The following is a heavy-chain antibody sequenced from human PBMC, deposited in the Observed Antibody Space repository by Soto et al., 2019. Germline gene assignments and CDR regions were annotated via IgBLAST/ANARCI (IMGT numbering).Heavy chain of an antibody. CDR3: AKPYYYDSSGYYELDYFDY. J-gene: IGHJ4*02. CDR2: ISGSGGST. V-gene: IGHV3-23*01. CDR1: GFTFSSYA. D-gene: IGHD3-22*01. Sequence: EVQLLESGGGLVQPGGSLRLSCAASGFTFSSYAMSWVRQAPGKGLEWVSAISGSGGSTYYAGSVKGRFTISRDNSKNTLYLQMNSLRAEDTAVYYCAKPYYYDSSGYYELDYFDYWGQGTLVTVSS.